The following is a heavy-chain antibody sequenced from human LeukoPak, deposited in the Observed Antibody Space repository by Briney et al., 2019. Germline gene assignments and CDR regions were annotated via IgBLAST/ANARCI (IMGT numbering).Heavy chain of an antibody. CDR2: ISAYNGNT. Sequence: ATVKVSCKASGYTFTSYGISWVRQAPGQGLEWMGWISAYNGNTNYAQKLQGRVTMTTDTSTSTAYMELRSLRSDGTAVYYCARDAARGSYGYWGQGTLVTVSS. CDR1: GYTFTSYG. D-gene: IGHD1-26*01. J-gene: IGHJ4*02. V-gene: IGHV1-18*01. CDR3: ARDAARGSYGY.